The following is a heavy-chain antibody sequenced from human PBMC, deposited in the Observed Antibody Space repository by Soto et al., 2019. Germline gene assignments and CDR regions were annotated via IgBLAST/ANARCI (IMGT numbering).Heavy chain of an antibody. V-gene: IGHV3-11*05. D-gene: IGHD1-1*01. CDR2: ISSSSSYT. CDR3: ARDMYHWNAIFDY. Sequence: QVQLVESGGGLVKPGGSLRLSCVASGFSFSDYYMSWIRQAPGKGLEWVSYISSSSSYTNYADSVKGRFTISRDNAKNSLYLQMNSLRAEDTAVYYCARDMYHWNAIFDYWGQGTLVTVSS. J-gene: IGHJ4*02. CDR1: GFSFSDYY.